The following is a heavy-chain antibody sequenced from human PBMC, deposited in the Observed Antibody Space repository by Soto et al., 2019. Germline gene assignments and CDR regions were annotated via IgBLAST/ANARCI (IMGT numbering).Heavy chain of an antibody. V-gene: IGHV1-18*04. J-gene: IGHJ5*02. CDR1: GYTFTRNG. CDR2: ISTYNGKT. CDR3: ARIIVVELDALNWFDP. Sequence: QVQLVQSGAEVKKPGDSVKVSCKASGYTFTRNGISWVRQAPGQGLEWMGWISTYNGKTNYAQKLQGRVTMTTDTSTNTAYMELRSLRSDDTAVYYCARIIVVELDALNWFDPWGQGTLVTVSS. D-gene: IGHD2-2*01.